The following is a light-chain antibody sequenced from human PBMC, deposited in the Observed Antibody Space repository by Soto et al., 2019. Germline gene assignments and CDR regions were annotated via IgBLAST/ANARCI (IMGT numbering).Light chain of an antibody. CDR1: QSINSRY. J-gene: IGKJ4*01. CDR2: GAS. CDR3: QRTLT. V-gene: IGKV3-20*01. Sequence: EIVLTQSPGTLSLSPGERATLSCRASQSINSRYLAWYQQKPGQAPRLLIYGASSRATGIPDRFSGSGSGTDFTLTISRLEPEDFAVYYCQRTLTFGGGTKVGI.